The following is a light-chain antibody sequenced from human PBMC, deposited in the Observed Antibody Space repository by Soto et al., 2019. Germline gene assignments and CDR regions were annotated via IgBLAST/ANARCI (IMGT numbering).Light chain of an antibody. Sequence: EIVLTQSPAILSVSPGERATLSCRASQSISRSLAWYQQKPGQAPRLLISDASTRATGIPARFSGSGSGTEFTLTISSLQSGDFAVYYCQQYNNWPLTFGGGTKVDIK. CDR2: DAS. CDR3: QQYNNWPLT. V-gene: IGKV3-15*01. J-gene: IGKJ4*01. CDR1: QSISRS.